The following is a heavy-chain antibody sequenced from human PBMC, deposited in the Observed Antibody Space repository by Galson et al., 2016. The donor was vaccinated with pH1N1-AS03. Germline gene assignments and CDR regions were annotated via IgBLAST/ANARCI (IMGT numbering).Heavy chain of an antibody. Sequence: SLRLSCAASGFTFSNYWMHWVRQVPGKGLVWVSRIHSDGSSTTYADSVKGRFTISRDNAKNKLYLQMNSLRAEDTAVYYCAREVEDGYFFDYWGQGTLVTVSS. CDR1: GFTFSNYW. D-gene: IGHD5-24*01. CDR2: IHSDGSST. CDR3: AREVEDGYFFDY. V-gene: IGHV3-74*03. J-gene: IGHJ4*02.